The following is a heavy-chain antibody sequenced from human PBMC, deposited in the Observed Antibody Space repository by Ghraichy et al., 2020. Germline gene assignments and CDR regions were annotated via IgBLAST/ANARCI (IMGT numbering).Heavy chain of an antibody. Sequence: SETLSLTCTVSGGSISSSSYYWGWIRQPPGKGLEWIGYIYYSGSTNYNPSLKSRVTISVDTSKNQFSLKLSSVTAADTAVYYCARESGVYCSGGSCSLDYWGQGTLVTVSS. V-gene: IGHV4-61*01. D-gene: IGHD2-15*01. J-gene: IGHJ4*02. CDR3: ARESGVYCSGGSCSLDY. CDR2: IYYSGST. CDR1: GGSISSSSYY.